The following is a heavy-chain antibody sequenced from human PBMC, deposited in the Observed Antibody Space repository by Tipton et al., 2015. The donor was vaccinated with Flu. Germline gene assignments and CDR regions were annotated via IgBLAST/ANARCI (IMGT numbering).Heavy chain of an antibody. CDR3: ARDLVSYDSSGSPRY. Sequence: QVQLVQSGGGVVQPGRSLRLSCAASGFTFSSYAMHWVRQAPGKGLEWVAVISYDGSNKYYADSVKGRFTISRDNSKNTRYLQMNSLRAEDTAVYYCARDLVSYDSSGSPRYWGQGTLVTVSS. V-gene: IGHV3-30-3*01. J-gene: IGHJ4*02. CDR2: ISYDGSNK. D-gene: IGHD3-22*01. CDR1: GFTFSSYA.